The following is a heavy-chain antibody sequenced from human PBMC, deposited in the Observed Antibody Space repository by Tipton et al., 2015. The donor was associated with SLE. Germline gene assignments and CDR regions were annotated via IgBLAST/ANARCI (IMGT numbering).Heavy chain of an antibody. J-gene: IGHJ5*02. CDR1: GGSISSSNYY. CDR3: ARGSSGFYWGWFDP. Sequence: LRLSCTVSGGSISSSNYYWGWIRQPPGKGLEWIGRSGSTHYNPSLKSRVTISVDTSKNQFSLKMSSVTAADTAVYYCARGSSGFYWGWFDPWGQGTLVTVSS. D-gene: IGHD3-22*01. V-gene: IGHV4-39*01. CDR2: SGST.